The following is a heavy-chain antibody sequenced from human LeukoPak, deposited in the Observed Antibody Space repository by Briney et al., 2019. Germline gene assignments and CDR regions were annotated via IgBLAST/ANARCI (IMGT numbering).Heavy chain of an antibody. CDR2: IKVDGSEK. CDR3: ARKTGTTGEAFDY. V-gene: IGHV3-7*03. D-gene: IGHD1-1*01. J-gene: IGHJ4*02. CDR1: GFTFSSYA. Sequence: GGSLRLSCAASGFTFSSYAMSWVRQAPGKGLEWVASIKVDGSEKYYVDSVKGRFTISRDNAENSLYLQMNSLRAEDTAVYYCARKTGTTGEAFDYWGQGTQVTVSS.